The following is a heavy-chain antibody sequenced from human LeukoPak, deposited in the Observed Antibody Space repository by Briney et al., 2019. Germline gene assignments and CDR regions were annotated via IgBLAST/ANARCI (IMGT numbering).Heavy chain of an antibody. V-gene: IGHV4-59*01. CDR3: ARGLVDDSVGGGHRHTFDS. J-gene: IGHJ4*02. Sequence: SETLSLTCTVSGDSFSYLYWSWIRQPPGKGLEWIGYIYNSGSTNYNPSLKSRVTISLDTSKNQFSLKLSSVTAADTAVYYCARGLVDDSVGGGHRHTFDSWGQGTLIIVST. CDR2: IYNSGST. CDR1: GDSFSYLY. D-gene: IGHD3-16*02.